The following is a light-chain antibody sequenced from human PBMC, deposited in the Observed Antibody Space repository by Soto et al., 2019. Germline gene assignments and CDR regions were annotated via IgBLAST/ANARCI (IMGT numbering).Light chain of an antibody. Sequence: DIQLTQSPSSLSASIGDRVTITCRPGQNVRTYLNWYQHKPGEAPKLLIYAASTLHSGVPSRFSANGSGTDFTLSISSLQPEDFATYFCQQSYTSLFLTFGGGTKLEIK. CDR2: AAS. CDR1: QNVRTY. CDR3: QQSYTSLFLT. J-gene: IGKJ4*01. V-gene: IGKV1-39*01.